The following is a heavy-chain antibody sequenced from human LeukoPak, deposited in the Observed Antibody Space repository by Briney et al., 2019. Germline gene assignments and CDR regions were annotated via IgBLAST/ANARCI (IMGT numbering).Heavy chain of an antibody. J-gene: IGHJ4*02. CDR2: IYYSGST. CDR3: ARHPRGYSGYESGFDY. CDR1: GGSISSYY. Sequence: PSETLSLTCTVSGGSISSYYWSWIRQPPGKGLEWIGYIYYSGSTNYNPSLKSRVTISVDTSKNQFSLKLSSVTAADTAVYYCARHPRGYSGYESGFDYWGQGTLVTVSS. V-gene: IGHV4-59*01. D-gene: IGHD5-12*01.